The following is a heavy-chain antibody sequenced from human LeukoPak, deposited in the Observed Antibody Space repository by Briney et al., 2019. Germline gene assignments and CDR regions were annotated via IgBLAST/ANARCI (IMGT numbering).Heavy chain of an antibody. Sequence: TGGSLRLSCEGSGFTFSGHTMNWVRQAPGKGLEWISCISGTDRNFIYYADSVKGRFTISRDNSKNLVYLQMDSLRAEDTAVYYCVRDNYNNIGYLDYWGQGAHVTVSS. CDR2: ISGTDRNFI. V-gene: IGHV3-21*03. D-gene: IGHD3-9*01. CDR3: VRDNYNNIGYLDY. CDR1: GFTFSGHT. J-gene: IGHJ4*02.